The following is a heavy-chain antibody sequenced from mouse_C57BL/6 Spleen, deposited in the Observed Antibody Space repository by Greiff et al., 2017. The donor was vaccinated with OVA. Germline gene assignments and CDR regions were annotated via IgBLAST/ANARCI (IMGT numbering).Heavy chain of an antibody. Sequence: VQLKESGGDLVKPGGSLKLSCAASGFTFSSYGMSWVRQTPDKRLEWVATISSGGSYTYYPDSVKGRFPISRDNAKNTLYLQMSSLKSEDTAMYYCARHHDGSYWGQGTLVTVSA. J-gene: IGHJ3*01. D-gene: IGHD2-3*01. CDR3: ARHHDGSY. CDR2: ISSGGSYT. V-gene: IGHV5-6*01. CDR1: GFTFSSYG.